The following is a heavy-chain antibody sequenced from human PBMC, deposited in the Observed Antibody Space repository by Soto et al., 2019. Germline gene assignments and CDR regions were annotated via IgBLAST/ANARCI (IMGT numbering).Heavy chain of an antibody. CDR2: IYYSGSN. D-gene: IGHD5-12*01. Sequence: QVQLQESGPGLVKPSETLSLTCTVSGGSISSYYWSWIRQPPGKGLEWIGYIYYSGSNNYNPSLKSRVTISVDTSKNQFSLKLSSVTAADTAVYYCARAEFDIVAIDPYYFDYWSQGTLVTVSS. CDR3: ARAEFDIVAIDPYYFDY. V-gene: IGHV4-59*01. CDR1: GGSISSYY. J-gene: IGHJ4*02.